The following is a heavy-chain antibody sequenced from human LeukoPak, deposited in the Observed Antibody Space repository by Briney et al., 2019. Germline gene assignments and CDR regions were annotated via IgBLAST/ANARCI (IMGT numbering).Heavy chain of an antibody. D-gene: IGHD3-9*01. CDR3: ARQYSDILTGYHRGELYWYFDL. J-gene: IGHJ2*01. Sequence: PSQTLSLTCAISGDSVSSNSAAWNWIRQSPSRGLEWLGRTYYRSKWYNDYAVSVKSRITINPDTSKNQFSLKLSSVTAADTAVYYCARQYSDILTGYHRGELYWYFDLWGRGTLVTVSS. V-gene: IGHV6-1*01. CDR2: TYYRSKWYN. CDR1: GDSVSSNSAA.